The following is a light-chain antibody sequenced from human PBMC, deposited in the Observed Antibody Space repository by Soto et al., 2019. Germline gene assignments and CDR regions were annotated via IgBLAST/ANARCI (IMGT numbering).Light chain of an antibody. Sequence: DIQMAQSPSSLSASLGDRVTITCRASQSISSYLNWYQQKPGKAPKLLIYAASSFQSGVPSRFSGSGSGTDFTLTISSLQPEDFATYYCQQSYSTPITFGQGTRLEI. CDR2: AAS. CDR1: QSISSY. J-gene: IGKJ5*01. V-gene: IGKV1-39*01. CDR3: QQSYSTPIT.